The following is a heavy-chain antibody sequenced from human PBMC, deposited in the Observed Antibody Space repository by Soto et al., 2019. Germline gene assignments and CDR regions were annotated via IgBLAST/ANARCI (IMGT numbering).Heavy chain of an antibody. D-gene: IGHD6-6*01. V-gene: IGHV3-30-3*01. Sequence: HPGGSLRLSCAASGFTFSSYAMHWVRQAPGKGLEWVAVISYDGSNKYYADSVKGRFTISRDNSKNTLYLQMNSLRAEDTAVYYCARDGLVYYYYGMDVWGQGTTVTVSS. CDR1: GFTFSSYA. CDR3: ARDGLVYYYYGMDV. CDR2: ISYDGSNK. J-gene: IGHJ6*02.